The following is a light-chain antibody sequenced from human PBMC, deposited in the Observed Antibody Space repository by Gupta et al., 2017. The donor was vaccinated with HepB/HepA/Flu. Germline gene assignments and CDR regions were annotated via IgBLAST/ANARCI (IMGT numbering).Light chain of an antibody. CDR3: AAWDDSLNVVV. Sequence: QSVLTQPPSVSAAPRQRVTISCSGSSSNIGNNAVNWYQQLPGKAPKLLIYYDDLRPSGVSDRFSGSKSGTSASLAISGLQAEDEADYYCAAWDDSLNVVVFGGGTKLTVL. CDR2: YDD. J-gene: IGLJ2*01. CDR1: SSNIGNNA. V-gene: IGLV1-36*01.